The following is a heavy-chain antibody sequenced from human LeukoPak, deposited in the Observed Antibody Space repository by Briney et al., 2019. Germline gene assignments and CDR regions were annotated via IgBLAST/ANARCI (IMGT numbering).Heavy chain of an antibody. V-gene: IGHV3-30*18. CDR3: AKGFSSGPWDACDI. D-gene: IGHD3-22*01. J-gene: IGHJ3*02. CDR2: ISYDGSKK. Sequence: PGRTLRLSCAASGFTFSSYGMHWVRQAPGKGLEWVAVISYDGSKKYYGDSVKGRFTISRDSSKNMLYLQMNSLRVEDTAVYYCAKGFSSGPWDACDIWGQGTMVTVSS. CDR1: GFTFSSYG.